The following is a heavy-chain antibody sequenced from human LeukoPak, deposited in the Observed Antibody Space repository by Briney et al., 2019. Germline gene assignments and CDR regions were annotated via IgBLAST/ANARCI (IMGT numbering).Heavy chain of an antibody. CDR1: GGTFSSYA. Sequence: SVKVSCKASGGTFSSYAISWVRQAPGQGLEWMGRIIPIFGTANYAQKFQGRVTITTDESTSTAYMELSSLRSEDTAVYYCARDLYLYGSGSYKYWGQGTLVTVSS. J-gene: IGHJ4*02. CDR2: IIPIFGTA. CDR3: ARDLYLYGSGSYKY. V-gene: IGHV1-69*05. D-gene: IGHD3-10*01.